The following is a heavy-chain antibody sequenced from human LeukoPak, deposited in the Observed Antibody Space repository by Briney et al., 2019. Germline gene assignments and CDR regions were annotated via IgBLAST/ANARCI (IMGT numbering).Heavy chain of an antibody. D-gene: IGHD1-26*01. CDR3: ASDEGGSSDY. V-gene: IGHV4-34*01. Sequence: SETLSLTCAVYGGSFSGYYWSWIRQPPGKGLEWIGEINHSGSTNYNPSLKSRVTISVDTSKNQFSLKLSSVTAADTAVYYCASDEGGSSDYWGQGTLVTVSS. CDR2: INHSGST. J-gene: IGHJ4*02. CDR1: GGSFSGYY.